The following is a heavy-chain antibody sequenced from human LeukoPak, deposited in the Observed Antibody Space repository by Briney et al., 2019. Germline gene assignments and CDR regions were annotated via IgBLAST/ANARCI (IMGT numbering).Heavy chain of an antibody. J-gene: IGHJ4*02. CDR1: GYTFTSYY. V-gene: IGHV1-46*01. CDR2: INPSGGST. D-gene: IGHD3-22*01. CDR3: ARGYGSGYYSPFYFDY. Sequence: ASVKVSCKASGYTFTSYYMHWVRQAPGQGLEWMGIINPSGGSTSYAQKFQGRVTMTRDTSTSTVYMELSSLRSDDTAVYYCARGYGSGYYSPFYFDYWGQGTLVTVSS.